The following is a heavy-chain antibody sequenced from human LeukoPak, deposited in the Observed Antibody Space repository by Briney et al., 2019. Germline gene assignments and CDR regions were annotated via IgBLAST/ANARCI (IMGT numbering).Heavy chain of an antibody. D-gene: IGHD3-10*01. Sequence: GGSLRLSCAASGFTFSSYWMHWVRQAPGKGLVWVSRINSDGSSTNYADSVKGRFTISRDNAKNTLYLQMNSLRAEDTAVCYCARDRVTMVRGAITDYYYYYMDVWGKGTTVTVSS. V-gene: IGHV3-74*01. CDR3: ARDRVTMVRGAITDYYYYYMDV. CDR1: GFTFSSYW. J-gene: IGHJ6*03. CDR2: INSDGSST.